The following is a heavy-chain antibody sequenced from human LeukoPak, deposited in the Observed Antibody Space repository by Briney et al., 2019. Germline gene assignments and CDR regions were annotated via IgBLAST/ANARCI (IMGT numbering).Heavy chain of an antibody. CDR1: GYYFTAYR. Sequence: GDSLNISCKASGYYFTAYRIAWVRQMPGKVLEYIGIIYPGDSNVRYRPSFQGQISISAERSITTAYLQWSSLKASDTVIFYWQKTAYDILTGYSNWFDPWGQGTLVTVSS. J-gene: IGHJ5*02. D-gene: IGHD3-9*01. CDR3: QKTAYDILTGYSNWFDP. CDR2: IYPGDSNV. V-gene: IGHV5-51*01.